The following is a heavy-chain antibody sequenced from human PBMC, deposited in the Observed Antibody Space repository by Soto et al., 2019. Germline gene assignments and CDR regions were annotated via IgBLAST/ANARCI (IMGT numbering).Heavy chain of an antibody. CDR1: GFSLTTTGVA. V-gene: IGHV2-5*02. CDR2: TYWDDDK. J-gene: IGHJ4*02. Sequence: QITLNDSGPTVVRPTETLTLTCRFSGFSLTTTGVAVGWILQSPGKAPQWLALTYWDDDKRYSASLKSMLTINKDTSKIQMVRTASDLDPTDTATYDCAVRVLRAVFGLVTTTAIYFDFWGQGTPVAVSS. D-gene: IGHD3-3*01. CDR3: AVRVLRAVFGLVTTTAIYFDF.